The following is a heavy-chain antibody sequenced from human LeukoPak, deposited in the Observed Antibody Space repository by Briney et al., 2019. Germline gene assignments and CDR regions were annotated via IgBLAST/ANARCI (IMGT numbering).Heavy chain of an antibody. J-gene: IGHJ6*02. V-gene: IGHV3-33*01. CDR3: ARGYCSSTSCTDHYYYGMDV. CDR2: IWYDGSNK. Sequence: GGSLRLSCAASGFTFSSYGMHWVRQAPGKGLEWVAVIWYDGSNKYYADSVKGRFTISRDNSKNTLYLQMNSLRAEDTAVYYCARGYCSSTSCTDHYYYGMDVWGQGTTVTVSS. D-gene: IGHD2-2*01. CDR1: GFTFSSYG.